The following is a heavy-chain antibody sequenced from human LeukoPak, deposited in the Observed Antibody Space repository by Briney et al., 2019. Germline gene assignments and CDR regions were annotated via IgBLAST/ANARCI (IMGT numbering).Heavy chain of an antibody. Sequence: PGGSLRLSCAASGFTFSTYDMNWVRQAPGKGLEWVSHISTTGTTVYYADAVKGRFTISRDNAKNSLYLQMNSLRAEDTAVYSCAREVAAAGPDYYFDYWGQGTLVTVSS. J-gene: IGHJ4*02. D-gene: IGHD6-13*01. V-gene: IGHV3-48*03. CDR2: ISTTGTTV. CDR1: GFTFSTYD. CDR3: AREVAAAGPDYYFDY.